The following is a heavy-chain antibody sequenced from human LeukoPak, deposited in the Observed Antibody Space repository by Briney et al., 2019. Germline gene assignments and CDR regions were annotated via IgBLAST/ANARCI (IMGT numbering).Heavy chain of an antibody. CDR1: GFTVTTNY. D-gene: IGHD2-8*02. CDR3: AKDLLRDVSGRFPYYFDY. J-gene: IGHJ4*02. V-gene: IGHV3-23*01. Sequence: GGSLRLSCAVSGFTVTTNYMSWVRQAPGKGLEWVSAISGSDNTAYYADSVKGRFTISRDSSKNTLYLQMSSLRADDTAVYYCAKDLLRDVSGRFPYYFDYWGQGTLVTVSS. CDR2: ISGSDNTA.